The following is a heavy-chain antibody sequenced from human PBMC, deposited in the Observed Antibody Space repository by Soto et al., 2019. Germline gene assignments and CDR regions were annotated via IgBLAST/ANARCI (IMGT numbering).Heavy chain of an antibody. CDR1: GFTFSVYN. Sequence: PGGSLRLSCAVSGFTFSVYNMYWVRQAPGKGLEWVALISYDEINKYYADSVKGRFTIPRDNSKNTLYLQMSSLRAEDTAVYYCARGAHIMVVTANYWGQGTLVTVSS. D-gene: IGHD2-21*02. V-gene: IGHV3-30-3*01. CDR3: ARGAHIMVVTANY. J-gene: IGHJ4*02. CDR2: ISYDEINK.